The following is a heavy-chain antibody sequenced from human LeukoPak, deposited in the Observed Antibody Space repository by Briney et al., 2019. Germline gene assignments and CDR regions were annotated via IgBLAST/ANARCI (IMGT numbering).Heavy chain of an antibody. CDR1: GFTFSSYW. V-gene: IGHV3-7*01. J-gene: IGHJ6*03. CDR3: ARDLTDPPYYYYYIDV. Sequence: GGSLRLSCAASGFTFSSYWMSWVRQAPGKGLEWVANIKQDGSEKYYVDSVKGRFTISRDNAKNSLYLQMNSLRAEDTAVYYCARDLTDPPYYYYYIDVWGKGTTVTISS. CDR2: IKQDGSEK.